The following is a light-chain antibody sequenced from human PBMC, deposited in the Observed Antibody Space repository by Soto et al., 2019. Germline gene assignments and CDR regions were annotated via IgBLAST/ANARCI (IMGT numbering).Light chain of an antibody. CDR2: GAS. CDR1: QSVSTN. J-gene: IGKJ1*01. CDR3: QQRDNWPPWT. Sequence: EIVMTQSPATLSVSPGERATLSCRASQSVSTNLAWYQLKPGQAPRPLIYGASSRAIGVPDRFSGSGSGTDFTLTISSLEPEDFAVYYCQQRDNWPPWTFGQGTKVDNK. V-gene: IGKV3-11*01.